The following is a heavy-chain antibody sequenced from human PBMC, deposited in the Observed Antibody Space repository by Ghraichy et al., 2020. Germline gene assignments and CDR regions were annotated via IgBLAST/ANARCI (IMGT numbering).Heavy chain of an antibody. D-gene: IGHD4-17*01. Sequence: GESLNISCAASGFTFSSYAMHWVRQAPGKGLEWVAVISYDGSNKYYADSVKGRFTISRDNSKNTLYLQMNSLRAEDTAVYYCARGIDYGDYILVYWGQGTLVTVSS. CDR2: ISYDGSNK. V-gene: IGHV3-30-3*01. CDR1: GFTFSSYA. J-gene: IGHJ4*02. CDR3: ARGIDYGDYILVY.